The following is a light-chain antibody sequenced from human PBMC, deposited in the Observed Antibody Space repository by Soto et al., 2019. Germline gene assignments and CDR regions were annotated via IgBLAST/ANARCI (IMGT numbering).Light chain of an antibody. V-gene: IGKV1-5*03. CDR2: KAS. CDR1: QSIGSW. Sequence: DIQMTQSPTTLSASVGDRVTITCRASQSIGSWLAWYQQKPGKAPKLLIYKASTLESGVPSRFSGSRSGTEFILTISSLQPDDFASYYCQQYGSYSPWTFGQGTTVAIK. CDR3: QQYGSYSPWT. J-gene: IGKJ1*01.